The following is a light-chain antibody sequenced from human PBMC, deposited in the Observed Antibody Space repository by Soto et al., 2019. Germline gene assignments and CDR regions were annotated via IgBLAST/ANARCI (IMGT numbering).Light chain of an antibody. J-gene: IGKJ1*01. CDR2: KAS. CDR3: QQYHTYST. Sequence: DIQMTQSPSTLSASVGDRVTNTCRASQSIGNWLAWYQQKPGKAPKLLIYKASSLESGFPSRFSGSGSGTEFTLTISSLQPDDFATYYCQQYHTYSTFGQGTKVDIK. V-gene: IGKV1-5*03. CDR1: QSIGNW.